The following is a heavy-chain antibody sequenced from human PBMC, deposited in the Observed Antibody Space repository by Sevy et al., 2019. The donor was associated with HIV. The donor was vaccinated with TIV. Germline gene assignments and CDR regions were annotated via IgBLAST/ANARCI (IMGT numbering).Heavy chain of an antibody. D-gene: IGHD2-2*02. Sequence: GGSLRLSCAASGFTFSGYNMHWVRQAPGKGLEWVSSISTISPYIYQADSVKGRFTISRDNAQNSGFLQMNSLRAEDTGLYYCARGSGMGSSCHTGYHGMDVWGQGTTVTVSS. CDR2: ISTISPYI. CDR3: ARGSGMGSSCHTGYHGMDV. CDR1: GFTFSGYN. J-gene: IGHJ6*02. V-gene: IGHV3-21*01.